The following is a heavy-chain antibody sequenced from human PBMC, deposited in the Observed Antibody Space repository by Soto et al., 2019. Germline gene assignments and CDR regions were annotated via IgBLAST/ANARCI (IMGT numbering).Heavy chain of an antibody. Sequence: SVKVSCKASGGTFSSYAISWVRQAPGQGLEWMGGIIPTFGTANYAQKFQGRVTITADESTSTAYMELSSLRSEDTAVYYCARGVLLWFGELHWFGPWGQGTLVTVSS. J-gene: IGHJ5*02. D-gene: IGHD3-10*01. CDR3: ARGVLLWFGELHWFGP. CDR1: GGTFSSYA. CDR2: IIPTFGTA. V-gene: IGHV1-69*13.